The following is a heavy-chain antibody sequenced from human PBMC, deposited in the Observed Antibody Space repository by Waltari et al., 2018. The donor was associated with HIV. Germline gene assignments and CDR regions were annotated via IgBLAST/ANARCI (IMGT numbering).Heavy chain of an antibody. V-gene: IGHV3-21*01. CDR3: ARDRAAAGRFDY. J-gene: IGHJ4*02. Sequence: EVQLVESGGGLVKPGGSLRLSCAASGFTFSSYGMNWVRQAPGKGLEWVSSISSSSSYIYYADSVKGRFTISRDNAKNSLYLQMNSLRAEDTAVYYCARDRAAAGRFDYWGQGTLVTVSS. CDR1: GFTFSSYG. D-gene: IGHD6-13*01. CDR2: ISSSSSYI.